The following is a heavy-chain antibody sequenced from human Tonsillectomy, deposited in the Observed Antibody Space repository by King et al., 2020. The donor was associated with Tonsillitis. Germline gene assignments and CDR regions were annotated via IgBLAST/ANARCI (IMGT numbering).Heavy chain of an antibody. D-gene: IGHD6-13*01. J-gene: IGHJ4*02. CDR1: GGSLSSYY. CDR3: ARDRSSSWYGDYFDY. CDR2: IYTSGST. V-gene: IGHV4-4*07. Sequence: VQLQESGPGLVKPSETLSLTFTVSGGSLSSYYWSWIRQPAGKGLEWIGRIYTSGSTNYNPSLKSRVTMSVDTSKNQFSLKLSSVTAADTAVYYCARDRSSSWYGDYFDYWGQGTLVTVSS.